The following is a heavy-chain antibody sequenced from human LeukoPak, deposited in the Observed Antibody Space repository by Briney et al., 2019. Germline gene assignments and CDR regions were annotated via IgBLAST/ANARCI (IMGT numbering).Heavy chain of an antibody. V-gene: IGHV3-30*18. CDR1: GFTFSSYD. D-gene: IGHD5-18*01. J-gene: IGHJ4*02. CDR2: ISYDGSNK. CDR3: ANNPFAFGYSYGYGGYYFDY. Sequence: GGSLRLSCAASGFTFSSYDMHWVRQAPGKGLEWVAVISYDGSNKYYSDSVKGRSTISRDNSNNTLYLQMNSLRAEDTAVYYCANNPFAFGYSYGYGGYYFDYWGQGPLVTVS.